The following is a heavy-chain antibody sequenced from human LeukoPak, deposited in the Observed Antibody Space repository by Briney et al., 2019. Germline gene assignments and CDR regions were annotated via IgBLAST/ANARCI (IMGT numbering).Heavy chain of an antibody. J-gene: IGHJ1*01. CDR1: GGSISSSSYY. CDR2: AINHSGRS. CDR3: ARGPRRLYYYDTTGYYSEYFQH. Sequence: SETLSLTCTVSGGSISSSSYYWGWIRQPPGKGLEWIGEINHAINHSGRSNYNPSLKGRVIISVDMSKNQFSLKLSSVTAADTAVYYCARGPRRLYYYDTTGYYSEYFQHWGQGTLVTVSS. V-gene: IGHV4-39*07. D-gene: IGHD3-22*01.